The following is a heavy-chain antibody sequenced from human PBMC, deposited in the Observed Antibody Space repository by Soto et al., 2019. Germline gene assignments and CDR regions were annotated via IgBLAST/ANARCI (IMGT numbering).Heavy chain of an antibody. CDR1: GGSISSGGYY. Sequence: QVQLQDSGPGLVKPSPALSLICTVSGGSISSGGYYWSCIRQHPGKGLEWIGDIYSSGSTYYTRSLTSRLTISLDTSQNHFSLNLSSVTAADTAVYYCARDGDGSGYCLDYWCQGTLVTVS. CDR3: ARDGDGSGYCLDY. J-gene: IGHJ4*02. D-gene: IGHD3-22*01. CDR2: IYSSGST. V-gene: IGHV4-31*03.